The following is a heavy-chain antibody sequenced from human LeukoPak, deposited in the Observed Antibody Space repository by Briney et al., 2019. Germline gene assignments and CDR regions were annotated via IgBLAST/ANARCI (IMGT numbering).Heavy chain of an antibody. CDR1: GYSISSGYY. CDR3: ARERLGATGYYMDV. J-gene: IGHJ6*03. Sequence: SETLSLTCTVSGYSISSGYYWGWVRQPPGKGLEWIGSIYHSGGTYYNPSLKSRVTISVDTSKNQFSLKLSSVTAADTAVYYCARERLGATGYYMDVWGKGTTVTVSS. CDR2: IYHSGGT. D-gene: IGHD1-26*01. V-gene: IGHV4-38-2*02.